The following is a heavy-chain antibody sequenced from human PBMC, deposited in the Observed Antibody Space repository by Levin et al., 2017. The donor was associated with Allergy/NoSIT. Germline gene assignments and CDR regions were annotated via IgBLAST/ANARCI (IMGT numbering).Heavy chain of an antibody. CDR3: VRDLEGYRGVIRFDF. J-gene: IGHJ4*02. Sequence: LSLTCAVSGFSFSAYSMNWVRQAPGKGLEWLAYVDGHVTRIFYADSAKGRFTISRDNAQNSLYLHMNSLRAEDSGTYYCVRDLEGYRGVIRFDFWGQGTLVTVSS. V-gene: IGHV3-48*01. CDR1: GFSFSAYS. D-gene: IGHD3-10*01. CDR2: VDGHVTRI.